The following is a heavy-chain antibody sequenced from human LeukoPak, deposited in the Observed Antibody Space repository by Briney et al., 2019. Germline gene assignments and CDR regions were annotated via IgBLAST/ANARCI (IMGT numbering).Heavy chain of an antibody. CDR2: TFYRSKWYS. CDR1: VDSVSSNNAA. D-gene: IGHD1-7*01. J-gene: IGHJ2*01. V-gene: IGHV6-1*01. CDR3: ARAQYTWNYRPKDWYFDL. Sequence: SQTLSLACAISVDSVSSNNAAWNWIRQCPSRGLEWLGRTFYRSKWYSDYAVSVKSRITINPVTSKNQFSLQLNSVTPEDTAVYYCARAQYTWNYRPKDWYFDLWGPGTLVTVSS.